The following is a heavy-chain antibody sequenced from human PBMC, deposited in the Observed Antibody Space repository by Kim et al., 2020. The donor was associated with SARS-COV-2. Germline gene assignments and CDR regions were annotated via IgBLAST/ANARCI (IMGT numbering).Heavy chain of an antibody. CDR3: TRDVFDGYWN. D-gene: IGHD1-1*01. CDR2: GST. V-gene: IGHV3-53*01. Sequence: GSTYYAASVMGRFTNSRDNSKNTRYLQMNSLRAEDTAVYYCTRDVFDGYWNWGQGTLVTVSS. J-gene: IGHJ4*02.